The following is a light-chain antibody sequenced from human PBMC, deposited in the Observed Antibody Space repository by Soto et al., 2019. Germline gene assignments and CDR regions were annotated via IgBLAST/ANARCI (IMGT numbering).Light chain of an antibody. CDR1: SSDVGSYNL. Sequence: QSALTQPRSVSGSPGQSVTISCTGTSSDVGSYNLVSWYQQHPGKAPKLMIYEGSKRPSGVSNRFSGSKSGNTASLTISGLQAEDEADYYCCSYAGSSTPLVFGTGTKVTVL. J-gene: IGLJ1*01. CDR2: EGS. CDR3: CSYAGSSTPLV. V-gene: IGLV2-23*01.